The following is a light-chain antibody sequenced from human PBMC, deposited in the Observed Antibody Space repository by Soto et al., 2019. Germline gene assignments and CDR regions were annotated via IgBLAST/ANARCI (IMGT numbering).Light chain of an antibody. CDR2: DNN. V-gene: IGLV1-51*01. Sequence: QSVLTQPPSVSAAPGQKVSISCSGSRSNIGDNFVSWYQQLPGTAPKLVIYDNNQRPSGIPDRFSGSKSGTSATLGITGLQTGDEADYYCGTWDRSVSGVVFGGGTKLTVL. CDR1: RSNIGDNF. CDR3: GTWDRSVSGVV. J-gene: IGLJ3*02.